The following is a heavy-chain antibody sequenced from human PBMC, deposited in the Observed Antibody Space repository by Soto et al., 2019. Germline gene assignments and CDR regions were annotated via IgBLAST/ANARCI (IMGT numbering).Heavy chain of an antibody. CDR3: ARGDRGAFDL. CDR2: IHSDGSST. CDR1: GFTFSYYW. J-gene: IGHJ3*01. Sequence: EVQLVESEGGLVQPGGSLRLSCAASGFTFSYYWMHWVRQAPGQGLVWVSRIHSDGSSTTYADSVKGRFTISRDNAQYTLYLQMNSLSAEDTAVYYCARGDRGAFDLWGQGTMVTVSS. D-gene: IGHD2-21*02. V-gene: IGHV3-74*01.